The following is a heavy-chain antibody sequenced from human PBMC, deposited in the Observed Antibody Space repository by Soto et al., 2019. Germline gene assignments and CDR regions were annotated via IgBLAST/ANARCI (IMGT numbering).Heavy chain of an antibody. V-gene: IGHV4-31*03. CDR1: GVVTFRGSYY. CDR3: ARGYSGYDYNFDY. CDR2: IFNSGSA. D-gene: IGHD5-12*01. Sequence: KPSETLSLTCSVSGVVTFRGSYYWSWIRQRPGKGLECLGYIFNSGSAYYNPSLRSRVTISIDTSKDEFSLTLSSVTAADTAVYFCARGYSGYDYNFDYWGQGISVTVSS. J-gene: IGHJ4*02.